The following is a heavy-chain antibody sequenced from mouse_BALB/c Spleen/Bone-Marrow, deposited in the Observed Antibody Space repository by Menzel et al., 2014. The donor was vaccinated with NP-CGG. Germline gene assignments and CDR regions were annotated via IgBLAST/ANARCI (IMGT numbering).Heavy chain of an antibody. D-gene: IGHD2-10*02. V-gene: IGHV1-14*01. J-gene: IGHJ4*01. CDR1: GYSFTSYV. CDR2: INPYNDGT. CDR3: ARGGYGNVYYAMDY. Sequence: EVQLVESGPELVKPGASVKMSCKASGYSFTSYVMHWVKPKPGQGLEWIGYINPYNDGTKYNEKFKGKATLTSDKSSSTAYVELSSLTSEDSAVYYCARGGYGNVYYAMDYWGQGTSVTASS.